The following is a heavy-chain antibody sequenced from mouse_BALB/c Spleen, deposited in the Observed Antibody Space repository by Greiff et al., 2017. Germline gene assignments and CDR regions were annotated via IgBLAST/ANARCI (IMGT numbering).Heavy chain of an antibody. V-gene: IGHV5-4*02. CDR3: ARYDGYYWYFDV. Sequence: EVKLMESGGGLVKPGGSLKLSCAASGFTFSDYYMYWVRQTPEKRLEWVATISDGGSYTYYPDSVKGRFTISRDNPKNTLFLQMTSLRSEDTAMYYCARYDGYYWYFDVWGAGTTVTVSS. J-gene: IGHJ1*01. CDR1: GFTFSDYY. CDR2: ISDGGSYT. D-gene: IGHD2-3*01.